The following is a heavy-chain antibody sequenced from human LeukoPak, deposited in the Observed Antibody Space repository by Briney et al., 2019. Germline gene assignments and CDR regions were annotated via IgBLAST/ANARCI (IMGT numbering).Heavy chain of an antibody. J-gene: IGHJ6*02. CDR2: ISDSSSLT. CDR1: GFTFSSYS. Sequence: PGGSLRLSCAASGFTFSSYSMNWVRQAPGKGLEWVSYISDSSSLTYYADSVKGRFTISRDNAKNSLSLQLNSLRDEDTAVYFCAKVIRGGYGMDVWGQGTTATVSS. V-gene: IGHV3-48*02. D-gene: IGHD3-10*01. CDR3: AKVIRGGYGMDV.